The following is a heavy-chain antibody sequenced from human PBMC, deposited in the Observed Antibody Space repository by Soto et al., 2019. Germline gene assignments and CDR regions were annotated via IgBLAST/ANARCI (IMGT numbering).Heavy chain of an antibody. CDR1: GYTFTSYG. V-gene: IGHV1-18*01. CDR3: ARVGGSWTNGGAFDI. D-gene: IGHD6-13*01. CDR2: ISAYNGNT. J-gene: IGHJ3*02. Sequence: ASVKVSCKASGYTFTSYGISWVRQAPGQGLEWMGWISAYNGNTNYAQKLQGSVTMTTDTSTSTAYMELRSLRSDDTAVYYCARVGGSWTNGGAFDIWGQGTMVTVSS.